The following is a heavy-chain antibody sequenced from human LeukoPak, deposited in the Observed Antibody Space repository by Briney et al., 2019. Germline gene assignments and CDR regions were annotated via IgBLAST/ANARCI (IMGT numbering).Heavy chain of an antibody. J-gene: IGHJ4*02. Sequence: SETLSQTCMFTGCSISSYFWSWIRPPPWKGLEWIGYIYYSGSTNYNPSLKSRVTISVDTSKNQFSLKLSSVTAADTAVYYCARDSGWVDYWGQGTLVTVSS. CDR2: IYYSGST. D-gene: IGHD6-19*01. CDR1: GCSISSYF. CDR3: ARDSGWVDY. V-gene: IGHV4-59*01.